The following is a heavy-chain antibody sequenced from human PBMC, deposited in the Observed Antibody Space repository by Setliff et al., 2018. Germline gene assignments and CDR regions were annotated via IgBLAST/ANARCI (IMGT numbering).Heavy chain of an antibody. CDR3: SRFGLYYEAVYGGGDYYYYGMDV. Sequence: ASVKVSCKASGYTFTSYGFSWVRQAPGQGLEWMGWISGYNGNTNYAQKVQGRVTMTTDTSTGTIYMELRSLRADDTAVYYCSRFGLYYEAVYGGGDYYYYGMDVWGHGTTVTVSS. D-gene: IGHD3-16*01. CDR2: ISGYNGNT. V-gene: IGHV1-18*01. CDR1: GYTFTSYG. J-gene: IGHJ6*02.